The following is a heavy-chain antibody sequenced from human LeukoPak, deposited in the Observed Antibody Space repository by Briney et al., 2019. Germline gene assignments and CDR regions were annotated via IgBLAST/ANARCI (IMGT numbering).Heavy chain of an antibody. Sequence: GESLQISCQGSGYNFPIYWIGWVRQLPGQGLEWMGIIYPGDSDTRYSPSFQGQVTISADKSISTAYLQWSSLKASDTAMYYCARLRREEDTRPELWPNDYWGQGTLVTVSS. J-gene: IGHJ4*02. CDR1: GYNFPIYW. V-gene: IGHV5-51*01. D-gene: IGHD3-16*01. CDR2: IYPGDSDT. CDR3: ARLRREEDTRPELWPNDY.